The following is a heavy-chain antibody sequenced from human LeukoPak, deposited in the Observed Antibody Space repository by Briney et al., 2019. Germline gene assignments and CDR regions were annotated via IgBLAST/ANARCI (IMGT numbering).Heavy chain of an antibody. V-gene: IGHV4-59*01. CDR1: GGSISSYY. J-gene: IGHJ5*02. CDR3: AGGGSSGYYYGGYNWFDP. D-gene: IGHD3-22*01. Sequence: SETLSLTCTVSGGSISSYYWSWIRQPPGKGLEWIGYIYYSGSTNYNPSLKSRVTISVDTSKNQFSLKLSSVTAADTAVYYCAGGGSSGYYYGGYNWFDPWGQGTLVTVSS. CDR2: IYYSGST.